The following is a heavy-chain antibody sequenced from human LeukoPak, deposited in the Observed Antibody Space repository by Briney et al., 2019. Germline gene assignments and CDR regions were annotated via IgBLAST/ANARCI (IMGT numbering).Heavy chain of an antibody. J-gene: IGHJ4*02. V-gene: IGHV4-59*01. D-gene: IGHD3-9*01. CDR2: NYYSGST. CDR1: GGSISSYY. CDR3: ARAFDWLLPNY. Sequence: SETLSLTCTVSGGSISSYYWSWIRQPPGKGLEWIGYNYYSGSTNYNPSLKSRVTISVDTSKNQFSLKLSSVTAADTAVYYCARAFDWLLPNYWGQGTLVTVSS.